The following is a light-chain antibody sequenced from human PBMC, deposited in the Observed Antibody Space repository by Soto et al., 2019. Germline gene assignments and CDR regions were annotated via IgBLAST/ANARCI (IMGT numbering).Light chain of an antibody. CDR1: QSISSW. CDR3: QQYNSHPLT. V-gene: IGKV1-5*01. CDR2: DAS. Sequence: DIQMTQSPSTLSASVGDSVTITCRASQSISSWLAWFQQEPGKAPKPLIYDASNLEDWVQSRFRGTESGTEFSLTISNLQPEDFATYYFQQYNSHPLTLGGGTKV. J-gene: IGKJ4*01.